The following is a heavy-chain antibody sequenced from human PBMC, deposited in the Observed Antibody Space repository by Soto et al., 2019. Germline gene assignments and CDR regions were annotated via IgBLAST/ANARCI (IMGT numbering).Heavy chain of an antibody. V-gene: IGHV1-18*04. Sequence: QVHLVQSGTEVKEPGASVKVSCKASASTFTGYTINWVRQAPGQGLEWMGWISTFNGNTKYAGTFEGRVTMTTNTSTTTAYMERTSLTFDNTAVYFCARVTVTSGGGFGPWGQGTLGSVSS. J-gene: IGHJ5*02. CDR3: ARVTVTSGGGFGP. CDR1: ASTFTGYT. CDR2: ISTFNGNT. D-gene: IGHD4-17*01.